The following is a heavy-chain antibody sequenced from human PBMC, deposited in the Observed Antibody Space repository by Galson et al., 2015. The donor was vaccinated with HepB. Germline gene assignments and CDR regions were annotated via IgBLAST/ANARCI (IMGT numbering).Heavy chain of an antibody. J-gene: IGHJ4*02. CDR1: GDAITTYY. CDR3: AGDLGTGYLPWGY. D-gene: IGHD2-8*02. CDR2: LYTSGTT. Sequence: SETLSLTCTVSGDAITTYYWSWIRQSAGKGLEWIGRLYTSGTTDYHPSLKSRVTMSVDTSKNQFSLRLTSVTAADTAVYYCAGDLGTGYLPWGYWGQGILVTVSS. V-gene: IGHV4-4*07.